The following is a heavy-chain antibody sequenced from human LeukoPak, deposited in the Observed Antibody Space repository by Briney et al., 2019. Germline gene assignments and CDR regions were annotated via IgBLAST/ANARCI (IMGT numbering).Heavy chain of an antibody. J-gene: IGHJ3*02. V-gene: IGHV3-23*01. Sequence: GGSLRLSCAASGLTFSSYSMNWVRQAPGQGLEWISIISGSGGSAYYADSVKGRFIISRDNFKNTVNLEMSSLRAEDTAVYYCVPEGFDIWGQGTMVTVSS. CDR3: VPEGFDI. CDR1: GLTFSSYS. CDR2: ISGSGGSA.